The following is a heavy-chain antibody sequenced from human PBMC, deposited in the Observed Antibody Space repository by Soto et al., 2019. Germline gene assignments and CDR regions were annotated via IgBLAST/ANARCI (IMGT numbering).Heavy chain of an antibody. CDR1: GFTFSSYS. J-gene: IGHJ5*02. D-gene: IGHD5-18*01. CDR2: INKNGGEK. Sequence: GGSLRLSCAASGFTFSSYSMSWVRQAPGKGLEWVANINKNGGEKYYVDSVRGRFTISRDNAKNTLYLQMNSLRAEDTAVYYCAKAGLGDTAIHRFDPWGQGTLVTVSS. V-gene: IGHV3-7*03. CDR3: AKAGLGDTAIHRFDP.